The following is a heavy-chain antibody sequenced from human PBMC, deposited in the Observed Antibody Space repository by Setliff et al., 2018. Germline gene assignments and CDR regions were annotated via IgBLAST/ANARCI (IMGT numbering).Heavy chain of an antibody. J-gene: IGHJ4*02. CDR3: AREGRYCSGDTCYFSHLYYFDY. CDR2: IFHSGST. CDR1: GYSISSGYY. V-gene: IGHV4-38-2*02. Sequence: SETLSLTCTVSGYSISSGYYWGWIRQPPGKGLEWIGSIFHSGSTFYSPSPKRRVTISEDMSKNQFFLKLSSVTAADTAVYYCAREGRYCSGDTCYFSHLYYFDYWGQGTLVTVSS. D-gene: IGHD2-15*01.